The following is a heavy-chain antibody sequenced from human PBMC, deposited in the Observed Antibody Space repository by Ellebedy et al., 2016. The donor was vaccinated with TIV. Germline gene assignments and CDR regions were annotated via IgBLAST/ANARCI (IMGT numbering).Heavy chain of an antibody. Sequence: GESLKISCAASGFTFSSYAMSWVRQAPGKGLEWVSAISGSESSTYYADSVKGRFTISRDNSKRMLYLQMDSLRADDTAVYYCAKGRGGGSDTSAPRYYFDYWGLGTLVTVSS. CDR3: AKGRGGGSDTSAPRYYFDY. D-gene: IGHD3-22*01. V-gene: IGHV3-23*01. CDR1: GFTFSSYA. CDR2: ISGSESST. J-gene: IGHJ4*02.